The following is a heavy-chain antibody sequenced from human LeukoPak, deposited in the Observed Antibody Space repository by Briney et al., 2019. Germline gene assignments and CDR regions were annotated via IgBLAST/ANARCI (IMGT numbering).Heavy chain of an antibody. Sequence: SETLSLTCTVSGGSISSYYWSWIRQPPGKGLEWIGDIYYSGSTNYNPSLKSRVTISVDTSKNQFSLKLSSLTAADSAVYYCARRRNTVTNPPFDPWGQGTLVTVSS. V-gene: IGHV4-59*12. CDR1: GGSISSYY. CDR3: ARRRNTVTNPPFDP. J-gene: IGHJ5*02. CDR2: IYYSGST. D-gene: IGHD4-11*01.